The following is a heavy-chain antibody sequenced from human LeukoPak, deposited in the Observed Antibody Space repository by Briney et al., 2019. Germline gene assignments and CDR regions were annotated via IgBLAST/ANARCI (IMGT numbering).Heavy chain of an antibody. CDR2: IYYSGST. D-gene: IGHD3-22*01. Sequence: SETLSLTCTVSGGSIRSYYWSWIRQPPGKGLEWIGYIYYSGSTNYNPSLKSRVTISVDTSKNQFSLKLSSVTAADTAVYYCARAMDDSSGYYHDYWGQGTLVTVSS. J-gene: IGHJ4*02. V-gene: IGHV4-59*01. CDR3: ARAMDDSSGYYHDY. CDR1: GGSIRSYY.